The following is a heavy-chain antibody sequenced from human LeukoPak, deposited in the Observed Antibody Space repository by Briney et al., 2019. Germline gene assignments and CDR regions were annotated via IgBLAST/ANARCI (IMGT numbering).Heavy chain of an antibody. CDR2: IYSGGST. CDR3: ARARGYGDPFDY. J-gene: IGHJ4*02. V-gene: IGHV3-53*01. Sequence: SGGSLRLSCAASGFTVSSNYMSWVRQAPGKGLEWVSVIYSGGSTYFADSVKGRFTISRDNTKNLVYLQINSLRAEDTAVYYCARARGYGDPFDYWGQGTLVTVSS. D-gene: IGHD4-17*01. CDR1: GFTVSSNY.